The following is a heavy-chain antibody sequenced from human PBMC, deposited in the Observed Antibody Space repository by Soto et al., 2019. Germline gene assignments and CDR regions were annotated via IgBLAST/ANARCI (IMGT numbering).Heavy chain of an antibody. Sequence: QVQLQESGPGLVKPSETLSLTCTVSGGSISSYYWSWIRQPPGKGLEWIGYIYYSGSTDYNPSLNSRATISVDTSKNQFSLKLSSVTAADTAVYCCARVLFGRGNWFDPWGQGTLVTVSS. CDR1: GGSISSYY. J-gene: IGHJ5*02. CDR2: IYYSGST. D-gene: IGHD3-3*01. V-gene: IGHV4-59*01. CDR3: ARVLFGRGNWFDP.